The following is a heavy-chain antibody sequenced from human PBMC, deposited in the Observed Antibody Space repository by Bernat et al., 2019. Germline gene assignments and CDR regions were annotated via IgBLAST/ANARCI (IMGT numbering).Heavy chain of an antibody. CDR3: AKDSQGAVAGSYAFDI. CDR2: ISGSGINT. J-gene: IGHJ3*02. Sequence: EVQLVESGGGVVQPGGSLRLSCAASGFTFDDYAMHWVRQAPGKGLEWVSGISGSGINTYYADSVKGRFTISRDNSKNTLYLQMSSLSAEDTAMYYCAKDSQGAVAGSYAFDIWGQGTMVTVSS. V-gene: IGHV3-23*04. CDR1: GFTFDDYA. D-gene: IGHD6-19*01.